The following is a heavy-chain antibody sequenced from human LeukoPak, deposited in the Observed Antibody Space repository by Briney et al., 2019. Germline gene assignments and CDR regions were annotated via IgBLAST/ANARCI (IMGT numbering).Heavy chain of an antibody. D-gene: IGHD1-26*01. CDR1: GFTVSSNY. CDR2: ISSNGGST. CDR3: VKDHRSYRTFDY. Sequence: GGSLRLSCAASGFTVSSNYLTWVRQAPGKGLEYVSAISSNGGSTYYADSVKGRFTISRDNSKNTLYLQMSSLRAEDTAVYYCVKDHRSYRTFDYWGQGTLVTVSS. J-gene: IGHJ4*02. V-gene: IGHV3-64D*06.